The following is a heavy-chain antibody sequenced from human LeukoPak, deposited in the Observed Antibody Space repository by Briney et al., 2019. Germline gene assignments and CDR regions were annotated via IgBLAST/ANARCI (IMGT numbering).Heavy chain of an antibody. D-gene: IGHD2-21*02. Sequence: KPSQTLSLTCAVSGGSISSGGYSWSWIRQPPGKGLEWIGYIYHSGSTYYNPSLKSRVTISVDRSKNQFSLKLSSVTAADTAVYYCASAYCGGDCYSSFDYWGQGTLVTVSS. J-gene: IGHJ4*02. CDR3: ASAYCGGDCYSSFDY. CDR1: GGSISSGGYS. V-gene: IGHV4-30-2*01. CDR2: IYHSGST.